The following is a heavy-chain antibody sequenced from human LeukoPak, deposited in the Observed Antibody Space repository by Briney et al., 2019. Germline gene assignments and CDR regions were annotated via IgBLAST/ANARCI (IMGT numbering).Heavy chain of an antibody. CDR3: ARATGSGDSSGYRSPFDY. CDR1: GYTFTSYG. V-gene: IGHV1-18*01. CDR2: ISAYNGNT. Sequence: GASVKVSCKASGYTFTSYGISWVRQAPGQGLEWMGWISAYNGNTNYAQKLQGRVTMTTDTSTSTAYMELRSLRSVDTAVYYCARATGSGDSSGYRSPFDYWGQGTLVTVSS. J-gene: IGHJ4*02. D-gene: IGHD3-22*01.